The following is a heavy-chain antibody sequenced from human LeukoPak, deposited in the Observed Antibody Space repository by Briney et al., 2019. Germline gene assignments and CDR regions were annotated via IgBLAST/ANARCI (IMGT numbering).Heavy chain of an antibody. J-gene: IGHJ4*02. CDR2: FSESSGSA. CDR1: GFTLSSHA. CDR3: ARDPSRSWWGYFDY. Sequence: GGSLRLSCAASGFTLSSHAMSWVRQAPGKGLEWISTFSESSGSAHYADSVKGRFTISRDISKNTLYLQMNSLRAEDTAVYYCARDPSRSWWGYFDYWGQGALVTVSS. D-gene: IGHD6-13*01. V-gene: IGHV3-23*01.